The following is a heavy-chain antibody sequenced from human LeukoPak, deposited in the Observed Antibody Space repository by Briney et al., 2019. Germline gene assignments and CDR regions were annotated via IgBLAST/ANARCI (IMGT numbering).Heavy chain of an antibody. CDR2: INPSGST. V-gene: IGHV4-34*01. D-gene: IGHD2-21*02. J-gene: IGHJ4*02. CDR3: VIGSRVYCGGDCYYS. Sequence: NPSETLSLTCTVFGGSLSGYYWSGIRQPPDKGLEWIGEINPSGSTNYTPSLKTRVTISTDTSKNHFSLNLNSVTAADTGVYYCVIGSRVYCGGDCYYSWGQGKLVTVSS. CDR1: GGSLSGYY.